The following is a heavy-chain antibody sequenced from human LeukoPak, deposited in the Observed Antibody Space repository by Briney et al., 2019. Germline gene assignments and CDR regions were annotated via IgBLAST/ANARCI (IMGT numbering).Heavy chain of an antibody. CDR1: GYSFTSYW. D-gene: IGHD2-2*01. Sequence: PGESLKISCKGSGYSFTSYWISWVRQMPGKGLEWMGRIDPSDSYTNYSPSFQGHVTISADKSICTAYLQWSSLKASDTAMYYCARPNGVGPAAQYYFDYWGQGTLVTVSS. J-gene: IGHJ4*02. CDR2: IDPSDSYT. V-gene: IGHV5-10-1*01. CDR3: ARPNGVGPAAQYYFDY.